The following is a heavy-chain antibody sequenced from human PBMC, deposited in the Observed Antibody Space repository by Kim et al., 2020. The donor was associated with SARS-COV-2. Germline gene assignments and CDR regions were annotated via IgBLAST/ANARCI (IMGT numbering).Heavy chain of an antibody. V-gene: IGHV3-48*02. CDR1: GFTFSNYN. CDR2: ISSNGVTI. D-gene: IGHD2-2*01. Sequence: GGSLRLSCATSGFTFSNYNMNWVRQAPGKGLEWLSYISSNGVTIHYADSVKGRFTISRDNAKNSLFLQMSSLRDEDTATYFCARDATACTSTTCFFNWFDPWGQGTLVTVSS. CDR3: ARDATACTSTTCFFNWFDP. J-gene: IGHJ5*02.